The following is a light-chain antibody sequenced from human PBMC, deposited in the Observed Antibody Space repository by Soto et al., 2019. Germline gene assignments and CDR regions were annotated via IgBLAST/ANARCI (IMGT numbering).Light chain of an antibody. CDR3: SSSTSATTWV. CDR2: EVN. V-gene: IGLV2-14*03. J-gene: IGLJ3*02. Sequence: QSALTQPASVSGSPGQSITISCTGTSSDIGRYNYVSWYQQLPGKAPKLIIYEVNKRPSGVSDRFSGSKSGNAASLTISGRQTDDEADYHCSSSTSATTWVFGGGTKVTVL. CDR1: SSDIGRYNY.